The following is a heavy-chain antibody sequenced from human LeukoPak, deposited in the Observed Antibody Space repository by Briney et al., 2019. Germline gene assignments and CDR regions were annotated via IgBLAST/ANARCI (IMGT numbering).Heavy chain of an antibody. Sequence: PSETLSLTCTVSGGSIGFYYWSWIRQAPGKTLEWIGYVYYSGSTTYNPSLKSRLTMSVDTSKNQFSLRLSSVTAADTAVYYCARHIGSSSWYLFDYWGQGKLVTVSS. CDR1: GGSIGFYY. J-gene: IGHJ4*02. D-gene: IGHD6-13*01. CDR2: VYYSGST. V-gene: IGHV4-59*08. CDR3: ARHIGSSSWYLFDY.